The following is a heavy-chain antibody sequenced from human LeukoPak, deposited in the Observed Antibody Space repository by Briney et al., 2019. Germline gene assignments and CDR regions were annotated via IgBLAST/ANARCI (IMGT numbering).Heavy chain of an antibody. D-gene: IGHD1-26*01. Sequence: GGSLRLSCAASGFTFSRYGMNWVRQVPGKGLEWVSYISSSIIYYADSVKGRFTISRDNAKNSLFLQVSSLRAEDTAVYYCARGQMYSGRTLDVWGQGTTVTVSS. J-gene: IGHJ6*02. CDR1: GFTFSRYG. V-gene: IGHV3-21*05. CDR2: ISSSII. CDR3: ARGQMYSGRTLDV.